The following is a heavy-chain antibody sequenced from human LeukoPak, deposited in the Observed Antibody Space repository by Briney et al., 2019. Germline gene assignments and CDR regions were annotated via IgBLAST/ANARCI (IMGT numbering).Heavy chain of an antibody. V-gene: IGHV4-59*01. D-gene: IGHD2-2*01. CDR1: GGSISSYY. Sequence: SETLSLTCTVSGGSISSYYWSWIRQPPGKGLEWIGYIYYSGSTNYNPSLKSRVTISVDTSKNQFSLKLSSVTAADTAVYYCARGRYPVLWGDYWGQGTLVTVSS. CDR2: IYYSGST. J-gene: IGHJ4*02. CDR3: ARGRYPVLWGDY.